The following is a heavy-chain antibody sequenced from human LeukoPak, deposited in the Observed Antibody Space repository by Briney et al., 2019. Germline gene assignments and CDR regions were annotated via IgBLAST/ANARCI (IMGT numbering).Heavy chain of an antibody. D-gene: IGHD3-3*01. CDR3: VRERLRFLEWLWDAFDI. Sequence: SETLSLTCTVSGGSISSGSYYWSWIRQPAGKGLEWIGRIYTSGSTNYNPSLKSRVTISVDTSKNQFSLKLSSVTAADTAVYYCVRERLRFLEWLWDAFDIWGQGTMVTVSS. V-gene: IGHV4-61*02. J-gene: IGHJ3*02. CDR2: IYTSGST. CDR1: GGSISSGSYY.